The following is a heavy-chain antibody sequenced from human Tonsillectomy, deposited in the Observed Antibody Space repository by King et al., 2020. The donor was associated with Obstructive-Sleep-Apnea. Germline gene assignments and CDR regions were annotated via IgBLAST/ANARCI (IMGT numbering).Heavy chain of an antibody. V-gene: IGHV3-30*04. J-gene: IGHJ6*02. CDR1: GFTFSSYA. CDR3: ARDGPATVTKDYYYGMDV. Sequence: VQLVESGGGVVQPGRSLRLSCAASGFTFSSYAMHWVRQAPGKGLEWVAVISYDGSNKYYADSVKGRFTISRDNSKNTLYLQMNSLRAEDTAVYYCARDGPATVTKDYYYGMDVWGQGTTVTVSS. CDR2: ISYDGSNK. D-gene: IGHD4-17*01.